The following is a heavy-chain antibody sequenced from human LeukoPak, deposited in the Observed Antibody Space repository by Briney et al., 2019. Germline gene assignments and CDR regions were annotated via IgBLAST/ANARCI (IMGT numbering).Heavy chain of an antibody. V-gene: IGHV4-39*01. CDR3: ARHYDYYFDY. CDR1: GGSISSSSYY. Sequence: SETLSLTCTVSGGSISSSSYYWGWIRQPPGKGLEWIGSIYYSGSTYYNPSLKSRVTISVDTSKNQFSLKLSSVTAADTAVYYCARHYDYYFDYWGQGTLVTVSP. CDR2: IYYSGST. D-gene: IGHD3-3*01. J-gene: IGHJ4*02.